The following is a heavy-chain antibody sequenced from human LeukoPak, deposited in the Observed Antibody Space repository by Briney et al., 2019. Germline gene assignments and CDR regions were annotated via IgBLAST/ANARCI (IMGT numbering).Heavy chain of an antibody. CDR3: ARGLQKVDPYYDFWSGYQNNWFDP. D-gene: IGHD3-3*01. V-gene: IGHV4-34*01. Sequence: SETLSLTCAVDGGSFSVYYWSWIRQPPGKGLEWIGEINHSGSTNYNPSLKSRVTISVDTSKNQFSLKLSSVTAADTAVYYCARGLQKVDPYYDFWSGYQNNWFDPWGQGTLVTVSS. CDR1: GGSFSVYY. J-gene: IGHJ5*02. CDR2: INHSGST.